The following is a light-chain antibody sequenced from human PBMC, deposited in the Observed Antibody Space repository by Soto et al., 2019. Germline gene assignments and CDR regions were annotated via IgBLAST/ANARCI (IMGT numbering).Light chain of an antibody. Sequence: QSALAQPASVSGSPGQSITISCTGTSSDIGHYDYVSWYQQHPGKAPKLMIYHVTYRPSGVSNRYSGSKSGNSASLTISGLQADDEADYYCCSLTTSHTYVFGSGTKATVL. CDR2: HVT. J-gene: IGLJ1*01. V-gene: IGLV2-14*03. CDR3: CSLTTSHTYV. CDR1: SSDIGHYDY.